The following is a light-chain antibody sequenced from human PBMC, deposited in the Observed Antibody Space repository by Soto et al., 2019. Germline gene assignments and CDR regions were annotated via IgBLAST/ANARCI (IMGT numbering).Light chain of an antibody. CDR3: QQYGTSPWT. J-gene: IGKJ1*01. V-gene: IGKV3-20*01. Sequence: IVLAQSSGTLSLPPGERATLSGGASQSVTSNYLAWYQQKPGQAPSVLTYVASTRATGIPARFSGSGSGTDFTLSISRVEPEDFAAYYCQQYGTSPWTFGQGTKVDIK. CDR1: QSVTSNY. CDR2: VAS.